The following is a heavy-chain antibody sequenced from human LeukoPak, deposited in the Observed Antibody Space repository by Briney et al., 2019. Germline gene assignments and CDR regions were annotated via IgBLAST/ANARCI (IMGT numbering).Heavy chain of an antibody. J-gene: IGHJ3*02. CDR3: ARERDPDAFDI. Sequence: ASVKVSCKASGYTFTDYYMHWVRQAPGQGLEWMGWINPNSGGTNHAQKFQGRVTMTRDTSISTAYMELSRLRSDDTAVYYCARERDPDAFDIWGQGTMVTVSS. CDR1: GYTFTDYY. CDR2: INPNSGGT. V-gene: IGHV1-2*02.